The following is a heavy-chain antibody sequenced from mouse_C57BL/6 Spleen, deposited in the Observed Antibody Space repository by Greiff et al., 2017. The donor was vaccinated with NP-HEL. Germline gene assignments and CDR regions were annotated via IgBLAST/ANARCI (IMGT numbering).Heavy chain of an antibody. J-gene: IGHJ4*01. CDR2: ISDGGSYT. CDR1: GFTFSSYA. V-gene: IGHV5-4*03. Sequence: EVKLVESGGGLVKPGGSLKLSCAASGFTFSSYAMSWVRQTPEKRLEWVATISDGGSYTYYPDNVKGRFTISRDNAKNNLYLQMSHLKSEDTAMYYCARGEAYYRPWGQGTSVTVSS. D-gene: IGHD2-12*01. CDR3: ARGEAYYRP.